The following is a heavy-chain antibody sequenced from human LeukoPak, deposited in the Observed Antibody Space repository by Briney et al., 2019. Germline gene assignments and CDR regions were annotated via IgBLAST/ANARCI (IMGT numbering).Heavy chain of an antibody. CDR1: GFSFSSYS. D-gene: IGHD6-13*01. J-gene: IGHJ4*02. Sequence: SGGSLRLSCAASGFSFSSYSMCWVRQAPGKGLEWLSYITSSSNSIYYADSVKGRFTISRDNAKNSLYLQMNSLRAEDTAVYYCARGEYSSSWLLYWGQGTLVTVSS. CDR3: ARGEYSSSWLLY. CDR2: ITSSSNSI. V-gene: IGHV3-48*04.